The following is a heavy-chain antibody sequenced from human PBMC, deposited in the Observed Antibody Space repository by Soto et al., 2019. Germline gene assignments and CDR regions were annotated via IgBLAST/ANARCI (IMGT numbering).Heavy chain of an antibody. CDR3: ARAMFYYDSSGYYQFDI. D-gene: IGHD3-22*01. V-gene: IGHV3-33*01. CDR2: IWYDGSNK. CDR1: GFTFSSYG. Sequence: QVQLVESGGGVVQPGRSLRLSCAVSGFTFSSYGMHWVRQAPGKGLEWVAVIWYDGSNKYYADSVKGRFTISRDNSKNTLYLQMNSLRAEDTAVYYCARAMFYYDSSGYYQFDIWGQGTMVTVSS. J-gene: IGHJ3*02.